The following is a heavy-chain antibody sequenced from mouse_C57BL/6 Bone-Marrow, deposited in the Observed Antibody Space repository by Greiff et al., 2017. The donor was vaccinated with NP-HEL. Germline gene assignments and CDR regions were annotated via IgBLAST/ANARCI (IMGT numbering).Heavy chain of an antibody. CDR2: INPNYGTT. J-gene: IGHJ2*01. D-gene: IGHD2-1*01. V-gene: IGHV1-39*01. CDR1: GYSFTDYN. Sequence: EVKLMESGPELVKPGASVKISCKASGYSFTDYNMNWVKQSNGKSLEWIGVINPNYGTTSYNQKFKGKATLTVDQSSSTAYMQLNSLTSEDSAVYYCARSPCGNYVERFDYWGQGTTLTVSS. CDR3: ARSPCGNYVERFDY.